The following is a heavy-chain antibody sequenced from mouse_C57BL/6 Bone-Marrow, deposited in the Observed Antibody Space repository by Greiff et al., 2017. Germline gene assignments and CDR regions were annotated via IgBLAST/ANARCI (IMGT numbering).Heavy chain of an antibody. V-gene: IGHV10-1*01. Sequence: EVNVVESGGGLVQPKGSLKLSCAASGFSFNTYAMNWVRQAPGKGLEWVARIRSKSSNYATYYADSVKDRFTISRDDSESMLYLQMNNLRPEDTAMYYWVRQEDPVYYAMDYWGQGTSVTVSS. CDR1: GFSFNTYA. CDR2: IRSKSSNYAT. CDR3: VRQEDPVYYAMDY. J-gene: IGHJ4*01.